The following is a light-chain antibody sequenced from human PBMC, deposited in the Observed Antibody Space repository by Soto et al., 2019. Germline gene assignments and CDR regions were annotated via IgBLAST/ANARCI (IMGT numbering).Light chain of an antibody. J-gene: IGKJ2*01. Sequence: EIVLTQSPGTLSLSPGERATLSCRASQSVSSSYLAWYQQKPGQAPRLLIYGASNRATSIPGRFSGSGSGASCTLTISRLEPEDFAGYYLQQYGSYPTSDTFGQGTKVEIK. CDR2: GAS. V-gene: IGKV3-20*01. CDR1: QSVSSSY. CDR3: QQYGSYPTSDT.